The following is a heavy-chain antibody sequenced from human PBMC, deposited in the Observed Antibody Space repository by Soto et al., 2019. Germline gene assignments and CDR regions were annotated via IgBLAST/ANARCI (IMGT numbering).Heavy chain of an antibody. D-gene: IGHD6-19*01. CDR3: AKAMPPPRIAVAGTVDY. J-gene: IGHJ4*02. Sequence: QVQLVESGGGVVQPGRSLRLSCAASGFTFSSYGMHWVRQAPGKGLEWVAVISYDGSNKYYADSVKGRFTISRDNSKNTLYLKMTSLRAEDTAVYYCAKAMPPPRIAVAGTVDYWGQGTLVTVSS. V-gene: IGHV3-30*18. CDR1: GFTFSSYG. CDR2: ISYDGSNK.